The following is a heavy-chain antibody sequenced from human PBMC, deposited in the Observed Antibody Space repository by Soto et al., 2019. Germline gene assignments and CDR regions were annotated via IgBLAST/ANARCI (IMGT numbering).Heavy chain of an antibody. J-gene: IGHJ4*01. CDR3: ARPPRSAGDFD. CDR1: GGNFRGYY. V-gene: IGHV4-34*01. Sequence: PLLTIRLPYTVLGGNFRGYYWSWIIKKPGKGLEWIGEINHSGSTDYNPSPKSRVTISVDTSKNQFSLKLSSVTAADTAVYYCARPPRSAGDFD. CDR2: INHSGST. D-gene: IGHD3-16*01.